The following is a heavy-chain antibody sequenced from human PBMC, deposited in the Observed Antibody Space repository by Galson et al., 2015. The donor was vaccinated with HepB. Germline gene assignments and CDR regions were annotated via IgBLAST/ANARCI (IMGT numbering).Heavy chain of an antibody. D-gene: IGHD4-17*01. CDR2: IRGTGGGT. CDR1: GFIFSDYA. V-gene: IGHV3-23*01. Sequence: SLRLSCAASGFIFSDYAMTWVRQAPGKGLEWLSTIRGTGGGTYYADSVKGRFTISRDNSKNRLYLQMNSLTAEDTALYYCVKTGIMTTVIDDYWGQGTLVTVSS. CDR3: VKTGIMTTVIDDY. J-gene: IGHJ4*02.